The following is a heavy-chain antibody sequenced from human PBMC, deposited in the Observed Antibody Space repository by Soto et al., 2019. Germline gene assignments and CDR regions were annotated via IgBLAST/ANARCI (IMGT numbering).Heavy chain of an antibody. D-gene: IGHD5-12*01. CDR1: GGTFSSYT. CDR3: ARGNHRWLQLWYFDL. Sequence: QVQLVQSGAEVKKPGSSVTVSCKASGGTFSSYTISWVRQAPGQGLEWMGGIIPISDTANYAQKFQGRVTITAGESTSTAYMELSSLRSEDTAVYYCARGNHRWLQLWYFDLWGRGTLVTVSS. J-gene: IGHJ2*01. V-gene: IGHV1-69*12. CDR2: IIPISDTA.